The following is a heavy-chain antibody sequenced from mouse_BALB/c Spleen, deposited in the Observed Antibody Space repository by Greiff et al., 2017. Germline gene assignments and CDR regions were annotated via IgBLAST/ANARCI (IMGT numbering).Heavy chain of an antibody. CDR2: ISSGGST. CDR3: ASYGNQGYSFDY. D-gene: IGHD2-1*01. Sequence: EVMLVESGGGLVKPGGSLKLSCAASGFTFSSYAMSWVRQTPEKRLEWVASISSGGSTYYPDSVKGRFTISRDNARNILYLQMSSLRSEDTAMYYCASYGNQGYSFDYWGQGTTLTVSS. V-gene: IGHV5-6-5*01. CDR1: GFTFSSYA. J-gene: IGHJ2*01.